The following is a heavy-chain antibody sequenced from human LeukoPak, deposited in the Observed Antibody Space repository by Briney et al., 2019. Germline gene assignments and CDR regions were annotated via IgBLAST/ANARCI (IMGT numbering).Heavy chain of an antibody. CDR2: IYSGGST. J-gene: IGHJ4*02. CDR1: GFTFSSIW. CDR3: ARRGGNQDY. V-gene: IGHV3-66*01. Sequence: GGSLRLSCATSGFTFSSIWMSRVRQAPGKGLEWVSVIYSGGSTYYADSVKGRFTISRDNSKNTLYLQMNSLRAEDTAVYYCARRGGNQDYWGQGTLVTVSS. D-gene: IGHD4-23*01.